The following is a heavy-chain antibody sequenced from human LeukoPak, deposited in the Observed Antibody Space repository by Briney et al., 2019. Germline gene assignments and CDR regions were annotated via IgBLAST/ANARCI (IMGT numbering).Heavy chain of an antibody. Sequence: QPGRSLRLSCAASGFTFSSYGMHWVRQAPGKGLEWVAVISYDGSNKYYADSVKGRFTISRDNSKTTLYLQMNSLRAEDTAVYYCAKDRGRGEYSSSWYEYYYYGMDVWGQGTTVTVSS. J-gene: IGHJ6*02. D-gene: IGHD6-13*01. V-gene: IGHV3-30*18. CDR3: AKDRGRGEYSSSWYEYYYYGMDV. CDR1: GFTFSSYG. CDR2: ISYDGSNK.